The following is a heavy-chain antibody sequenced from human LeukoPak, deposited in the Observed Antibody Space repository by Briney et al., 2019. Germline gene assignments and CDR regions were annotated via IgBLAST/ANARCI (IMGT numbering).Heavy chain of an antibody. D-gene: IGHD6-6*01. J-gene: IGHJ5*02. V-gene: IGHV1-46*01. Sequence: RASVKVSCKASGYTFTSYYMHWVRQAPGQGLEWMGIINPSGGSTSYAQKFQGRVTMTRDTSTSTVYMELSSLKTEDAAVYYCTTDIAARPPEGWFDPWGQGTLVTVSS. CDR2: INPSGGST. CDR3: TTDIAARPPEGWFDP. CDR1: GYTFTSYY.